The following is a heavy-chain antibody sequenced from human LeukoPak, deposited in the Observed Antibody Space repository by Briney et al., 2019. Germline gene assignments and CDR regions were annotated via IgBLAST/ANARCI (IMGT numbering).Heavy chain of an antibody. CDR3: ARVHSKGSSGCYLWAY. CDR1: GYTFTGYY. CDR2: INPNSGGT. V-gene: IGHV1-2*02. J-gene: IGHJ4*02. D-gene: IGHD3-22*01. Sequence: GASVKVSCKASGYTFTGYYMHWVRQAPGQGLEWMGWINPNSGGTNYAQKFQGRVTMTRDTSISTAYMELSRLRSDDTAVYYCARVHSKGSSGCYLWAYWGQGTLVTVSS.